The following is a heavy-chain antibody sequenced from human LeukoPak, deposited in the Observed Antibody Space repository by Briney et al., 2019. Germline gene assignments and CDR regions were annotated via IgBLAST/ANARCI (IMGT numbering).Heavy chain of an antibody. V-gene: IGHV3-30*04. CDR3: ARNSPFDF. Sequence: GGSLRLSCAASGFTFSSYTMHWVRQAPGKGLEWVAVISYDGSDKYYADSVKGRFTISRDNSKNTLYLQVNNLRAEDTAVFYCARNSPFDFWGQGTLVTVSS. CDR1: GFTFSSYT. CDR2: ISYDGSDK. J-gene: IGHJ4*02.